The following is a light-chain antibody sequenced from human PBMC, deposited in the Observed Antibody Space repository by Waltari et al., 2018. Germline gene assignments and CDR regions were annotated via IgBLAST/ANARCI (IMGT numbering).Light chain of an antibody. V-gene: IGLV1-47*01. J-gene: IGLJ2*01. Sequence: QSMLTQPPSASATPGQRVTISCSGASSNIGNNYVYWYQQIPGTAPKLLLYRDDQRPSEVPDRFSGSKSGTSAFLAIRGLRSEDEADYHCAAWDDSLDVVVFGGGTKLTVL. CDR1: SSNIGNNY. CDR2: RDD. CDR3: AAWDDSLDVVV.